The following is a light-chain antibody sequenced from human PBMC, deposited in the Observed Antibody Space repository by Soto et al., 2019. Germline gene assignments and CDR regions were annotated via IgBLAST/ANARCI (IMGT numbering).Light chain of an antibody. J-gene: IGKJ1*01. Sequence: IFFTQSPDTLSLSPGERATLTCRASQSVTNYIAWYQQRPGQAPRLLIYDASNRATGVPARFSGSRSGTDFTLTISDLEPADFGLYYCQQRLNWPPGFGQGTKVDIK. CDR2: DAS. CDR1: QSVTNY. CDR3: QQRLNWPPG. V-gene: IGKV3-11*01.